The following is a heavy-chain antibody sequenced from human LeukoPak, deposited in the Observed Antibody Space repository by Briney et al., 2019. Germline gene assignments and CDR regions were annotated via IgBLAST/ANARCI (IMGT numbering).Heavy chain of an antibody. CDR1: GFTVRSSY. Sequence: GGSLRLSCAASGFTVRSSYMSWVRQAPGKGLEWVSVIYSGGSPDYADSAKGRFTISRDNAKNSLYLQMNSLRAEDTAVYYCARGYYYGSGSYWGQGTLVTVSS. CDR3: ARGYYYGSGSY. D-gene: IGHD3-10*01. V-gene: IGHV3-53*01. CDR2: IYSGGSP. J-gene: IGHJ4*02.